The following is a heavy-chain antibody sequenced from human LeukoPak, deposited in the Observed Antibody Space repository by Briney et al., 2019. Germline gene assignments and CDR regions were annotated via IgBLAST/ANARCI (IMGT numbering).Heavy chain of an antibody. Sequence: GGSLRLSCAASGFTVSSNYMSWVRQAPGKGLEWVPVIYSGGSTYYADSVKGRFTISRDNSKNTLYLQMNSLRAEDTAVYYCASHSSSWYEKAYYYGMDVWGQGTTVTVSS. V-gene: IGHV3-53*01. CDR2: IYSGGST. J-gene: IGHJ6*02. D-gene: IGHD6-13*01. CDR3: ASHSSSWYEKAYYYGMDV. CDR1: GFTVSSNY.